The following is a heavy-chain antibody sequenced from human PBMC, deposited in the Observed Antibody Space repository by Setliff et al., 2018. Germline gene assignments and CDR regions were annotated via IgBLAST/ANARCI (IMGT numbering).Heavy chain of an antibody. CDR1: GYSFTSYW. CDR3: ARHVHYYYDSSGYYVDY. J-gene: IGHJ4*02. Sequence: RGESLKISCKGSGYSFTSYWIGWVLQMPGKGLEWMGIIYPGDSDTRYSPSFQGQVTISVDKSISTAYLQWSTLKASDTAMYYCARHVHYYYDSSGYYVDYWGQGTLVTVS. V-gene: IGHV5-51*01. D-gene: IGHD3-22*01. CDR2: IYPGDSDT.